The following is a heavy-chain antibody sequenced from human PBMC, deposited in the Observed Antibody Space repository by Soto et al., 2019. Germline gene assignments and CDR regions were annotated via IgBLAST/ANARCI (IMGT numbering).Heavy chain of an antibody. CDR1: GFTFTSSA. Sequence: VASVKVSCKASGFTFTSSAVQRVRQARGQRLEWIGWIVVGSGNTNYAQKFQERVTITRDMSTSTAYMELSSLRSEDTAVYYCAADSFGSSPDYYYYYGMDVWGQGTTVTVSS. CDR3: AADSFGSSPDYYYYYGMDV. CDR2: IVVGSGNT. V-gene: IGHV1-58*01. D-gene: IGHD6-6*01. J-gene: IGHJ6*02.